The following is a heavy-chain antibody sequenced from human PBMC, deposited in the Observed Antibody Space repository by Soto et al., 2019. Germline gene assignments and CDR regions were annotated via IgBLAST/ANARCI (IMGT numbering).Heavy chain of an antibody. CDR2: IYYSGST. CDR1: GGSVSSGSYY. CDR3: ASTDIVVVPAALFFDY. Sequence: KPSETLSLTCTVSGGSVSSGSYYWSWIRQPPGKGLEWIGYIYYSGSTNYNPSLKSRVTISVDTSKNQFSLKLSSVTAADTAVYYCASTDIVVVPAALFFDYWGQGTLVTVS. D-gene: IGHD2-2*01. V-gene: IGHV4-61*01. J-gene: IGHJ4*02.